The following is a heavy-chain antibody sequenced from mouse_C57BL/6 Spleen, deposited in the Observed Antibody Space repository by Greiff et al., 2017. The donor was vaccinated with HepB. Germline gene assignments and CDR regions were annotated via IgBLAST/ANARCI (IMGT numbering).Heavy chain of an antibody. CDR1: GFTFSSYA. D-gene: IGHD2-1*01. CDR3: ARDSYGNYVDY. Sequence: DVQLVESGGGLVKPGGSLKLSCAASGFTFSSYAMSWVRQTPEKRLEWVATISDGGSYTYYPDNVKGRFTISRDNAKNNLYLQMSHLKSEDTAMYYCARDSYGNYVDYWGQGTTLTVSS. J-gene: IGHJ2*01. V-gene: IGHV5-4*01. CDR2: ISDGGSYT.